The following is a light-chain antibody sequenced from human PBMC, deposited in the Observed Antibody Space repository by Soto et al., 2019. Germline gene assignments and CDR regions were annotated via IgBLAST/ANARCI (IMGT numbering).Light chain of an antibody. J-gene: IGKJ3*01. CDR2: DAS. V-gene: IGKV3-11*01. CDR3: QHRSDWPLT. Sequence: EIVLTQSPATLSLSPGEGATVSCRASQSVSSYLAWYQQKPGQAPRLLIYDASNRATGIPARFSGSGSATDFTLTISSLEPEDFAVYYCQHRSDWPLTFGPGTKVDIK. CDR1: QSVSSY.